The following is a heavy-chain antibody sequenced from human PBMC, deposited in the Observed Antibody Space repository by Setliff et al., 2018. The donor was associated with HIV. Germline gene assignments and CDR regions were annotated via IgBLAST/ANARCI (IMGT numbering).Heavy chain of an antibody. V-gene: IGHV4-61*02. CDR1: GGSISSGSYY. CDR2: IYTSGNT. Sequence: SEILSLTCTVSGGSISSGSYYWSWIRQPAGKGLEWIGRIYTSGNTNYNPSLKSRVTISADTSKKQFSLKLNSVTAADTAVYYCARGRYSSGWYKDAFDIWGQGTMVTVSS. CDR3: ARGRYSSGWYKDAFDI. J-gene: IGHJ3*02. D-gene: IGHD6-19*01.